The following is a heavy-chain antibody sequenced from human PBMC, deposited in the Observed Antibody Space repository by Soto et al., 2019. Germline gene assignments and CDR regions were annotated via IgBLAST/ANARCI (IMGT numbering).Heavy chain of an antibody. CDR1: GYTFSGYT. Sequence: ASVKVSCKASGYTFSGYTMHWVRQAPGHRLEWMGWISAGNGHTKFSQNFQGRVTITRDASTAYMELSSLRSEDTAVYYCAKSKSAPDPDLYLNHYYHMDVWGKGTTVTVSS. D-gene: IGHD2-2*02. V-gene: IGHV1-3*01. CDR2: ISAGNGHT. CDR3: AKSKSAPDPDLYLNHYYHMDV. J-gene: IGHJ6*03.